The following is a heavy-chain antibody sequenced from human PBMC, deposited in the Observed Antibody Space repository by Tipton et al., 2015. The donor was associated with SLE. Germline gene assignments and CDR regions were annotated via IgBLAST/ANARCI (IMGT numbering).Heavy chain of an antibody. D-gene: IGHD2-8*02. Sequence: TLSLTCTVSGGSVTSSSYHWGWIRQSPGKGLEWIGNLDYSGTTYYNPSLQRRVTISLDTSTNRLSLKLSSVTAADTAVYYCAREGLVVPNYFDYWGQGTLVTVSS. J-gene: IGHJ4*02. CDR1: GGSVTSSSYH. V-gene: IGHV4-39*07. CDR3: AREGLVVPNYFDY. CDR2: LDYSGTT.